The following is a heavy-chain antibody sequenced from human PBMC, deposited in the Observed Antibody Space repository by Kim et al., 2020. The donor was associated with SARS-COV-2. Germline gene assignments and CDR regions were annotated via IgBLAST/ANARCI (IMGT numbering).Heavy chain of an antibody. CDR3: ARGVKVPAAIWISYYYYYMDV. CDR1: GYTFTSYD. V-gene: IGHV1-8*01. J-gene: IGHJ6*03. CDR2: MNPNSGNT. D-gene: IGHD2-2*01. Sequence: ASVKVSCKPSGYTFTSYDINWVRQATEQGLEWMGWMNPNSGNTGYAQKFQGRVTMTRNTSISTAYMELSSLRSEDTAVYYCARGVKVPAAIWISYYYYYMDVWGKGTTVTVSS.